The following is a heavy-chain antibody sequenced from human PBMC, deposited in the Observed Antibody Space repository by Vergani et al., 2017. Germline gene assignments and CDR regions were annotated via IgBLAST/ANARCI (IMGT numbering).Heavy chain of an antibody. Sequence: EVQLLESGGGLVQPGGSLRLSCAASGFTFSSSAMSWVRQAPGKGLEWVSATIGSGCRTYYADSVKGRFTISRDTSKNTLYMQLISLRAEDTALYYCAKDMGKFGTVAGSCWFDPWGQGTLVTVSS. CDR1: GFTFSSSA. CDR3: AKDMGKFGTVAGSCWFDP. CDR2: TIGSGCRT. V-gene: IGHV3-23*01. D-gene: IGHD6-19*01. J-gene: IGHJ5*02.